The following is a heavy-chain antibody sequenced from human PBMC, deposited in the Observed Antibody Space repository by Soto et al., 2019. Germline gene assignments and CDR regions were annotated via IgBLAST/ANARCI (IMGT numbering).Heavy chain of an antibody. CDR2: IYYSGST. CDR1: GGSIGISSYY. D-gene: IGHD3-16*01. V-gene: IGHV4-39*02. Sequence: SETMSLTCTVAGGSIGISSYYWVWISQPPGKGLEWIGSIYYSGSTYYNPSLKSRVTISVDTSKNQFSLHLNSVTPEDTAVYYCAREFPYYESSDRYFDYWGQGALVTVSS. CDR3: AREFPYYESSDRYFDY. J-gene: IGHJ4*02.